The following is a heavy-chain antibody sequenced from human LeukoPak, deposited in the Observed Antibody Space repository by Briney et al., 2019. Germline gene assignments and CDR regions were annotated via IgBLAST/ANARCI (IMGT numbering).Heavy chain of an antibody. D-gene: IGHD6-19*01. Sequence: SQTLSLTCAISGDSVSSNSAAWNWIRQSPSRGLEWLGRTYYRSKWYNDYAVSVKSRITINPDTSKNQFSLQLNSVTPEDTAVYYCARETSSGWYISAINPTPVLPDAFDIWGQGTMVTVSS. V-gene: IGHV6-1*01. J-gene: IGHJ3*02. CDR2: TYYRSKWYN. CDR1: GDSVSSNSAA. CDR3: ARETSSGWYISAINPTPVLPDAFDI.